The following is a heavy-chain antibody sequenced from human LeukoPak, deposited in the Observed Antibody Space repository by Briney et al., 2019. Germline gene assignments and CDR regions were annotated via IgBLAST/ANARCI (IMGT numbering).Heavy chain of an antibody. CDR2: ISSSSSYI. D-gene: IGHD3-16*01. J-gene: IGHJ3*02. Sequence: PGGSLRLSCAASGFTFSSYSMNWVRQAPGKGLEWVSSISSSSSYIYYADSVKGRFTISRDNAKNSLYLQMNSLRAEDTAVYYCATLMITPGAFDIWGQGTMVTVSS. CDR3: ATLMITPGAFDI. V-gene: IGHV3-21*01. CDR1: GFTFSSYS.